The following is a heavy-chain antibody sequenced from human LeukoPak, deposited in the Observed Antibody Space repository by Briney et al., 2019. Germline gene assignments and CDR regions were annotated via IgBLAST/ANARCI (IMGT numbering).Heavy chain of an antibody. CDR1: GFTFSTYS. CDR3: ARVGYYASGPFSYFDY. J-gene: IGHJ4*02. V-gene: IGHV3-30*03. D-gene: IGHD3-10*01. Sequence: GGSLRLSCAASGFTFSTYSINWVRQAPGKGLEWVAVISYDGSNEYYADSVKGRFTISRDNSKNTLYLQMNSLSVEDTAVYYCARVGYYASGPFSYFDYWGQGTLVTVSS. CDR2: ISYDGSNE.